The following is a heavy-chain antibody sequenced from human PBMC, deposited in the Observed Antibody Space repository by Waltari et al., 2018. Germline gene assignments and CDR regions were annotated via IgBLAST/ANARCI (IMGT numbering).Heavy chain of an antibody. CDR1: GAPINRGTYS. Sequence: QVQLQESGPGLVKPSQTLTLTCSVSGAPINRGTYSWTWVRQPAGKRLEWIGRIYTIGSTYYNPSLKSRVTISVDTPKNQFSLSLTSVTAADTAVYYCARVNDHDDYRFDPWGQGILVTVSS. CDR3: ARVNDHDDYRFDP. V-gene: IGHV4-61*02. J-gene: IGHJ5*02. CDR2: IYTIGST. D-gene: IGHD4-17*01.